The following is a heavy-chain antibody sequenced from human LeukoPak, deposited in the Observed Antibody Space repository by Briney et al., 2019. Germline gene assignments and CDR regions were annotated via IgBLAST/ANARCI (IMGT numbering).Heavy chain of an antibody. CDR3: ARHSDSVTGSIDF. V-gene: IGHV4-39*01. CDR1: GGSITNDRYY. CDR2: VYYSGTA. Sequence: PSETLSLTCIVSGGSITNDRYYWGWIRQSPGKGLDWIGTVYYSGTAYYNPSLKSRVTSSVDTSKNQFSLKLSSVTPTDTAVYFCARHSDSVTGSIDFWGRGTLVTVSS. J-gene: IGHJ4*02. D-gene: IGHD1-14*01.